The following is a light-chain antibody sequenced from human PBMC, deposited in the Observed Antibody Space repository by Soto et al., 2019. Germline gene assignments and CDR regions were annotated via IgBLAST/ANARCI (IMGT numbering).Light chain of an antibody. J-gene: IGKJ4*01. CDR3: KQYDTSLS. V-gene: IGKV3D-20*01. Sequence: IVLTHSPASLSLSPGERSTLSCGARHTIASVYVAWYQHQPGLAPRLLIYDTYIRATGIPDRFTGSGSRTDFTLTISRLEPEDFAVYYCKQYDTSLSFGGGPKVEIK. CDR2: DTY. CDR1: HTIASVY.